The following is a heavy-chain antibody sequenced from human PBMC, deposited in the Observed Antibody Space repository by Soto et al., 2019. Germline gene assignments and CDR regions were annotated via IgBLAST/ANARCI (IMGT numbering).Heavy chain of an antibody. Sequence: QLQLQESGPGLVKPSETLSLTCTVSGGSISSSSYYWGWIRQPPGKGLEWIGSIYYSGSTYYNPSLKSRVTISVDTSKHQFSLKLSSVTAADTAVYYCARHPSHDYADYWGQGTLVTVSS. CDR2: IYYSGST. V-gene: IGHV4-39*01. J-gene: IGHJ4*02. CDR1: GGSISSSSYY. CDR3: ARHPSHDYADY.